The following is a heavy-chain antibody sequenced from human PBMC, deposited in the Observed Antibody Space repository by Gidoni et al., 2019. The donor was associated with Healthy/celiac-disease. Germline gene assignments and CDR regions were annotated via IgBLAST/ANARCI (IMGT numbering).Heavy chain of an antibody. J-gene: IGHJ3*02. CDR3: GVAVAGKDAFDI. Sequence: DGLAWIGSIYYSGSTYYNPSLKSRVTISVDTSKNQFSLKLSSVTAADTAVYYCGVAVAGKDAFDIWGQGTMVTVSS. CDR2: IYYSGST. D-gene: IGHD6-19*01. V-gene: IGHV4-39*01.